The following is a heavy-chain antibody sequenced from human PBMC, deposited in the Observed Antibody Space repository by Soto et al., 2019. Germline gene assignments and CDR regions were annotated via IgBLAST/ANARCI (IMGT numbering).Heavy chain of an antibody. CDR1: GYSFTSYW. D-gene: IGHD3-22*01. V-gene: IGHV5-51*01. CDR3: ARSIPYYYDSSVPGYYFDY. J-gene: IGHJ4*02. Sequence: GESLKISCKGSGYSFTSYWIGWVRQMPGKGLEWMGIIYPGDSDTRYSPSFQGQVTISADKSISTAYLQWSSLKASDTAMYYCARSIPYYYDSSVPGYYFDYWGQGTLVTVSS. CDR2: IYPGDSDT.